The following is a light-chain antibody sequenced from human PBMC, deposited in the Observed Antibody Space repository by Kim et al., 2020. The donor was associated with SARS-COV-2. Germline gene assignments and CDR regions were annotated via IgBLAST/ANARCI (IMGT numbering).Light chain of an antibody. J-gene: IGKJ2*01. CDR2: DAS. CDR1: QSVSSNY. CDR3: QQYGSSPYT. Sequence: LSPGERAALSCRASQSVSSNYLAWYQQKPGQAPRLLIYDASSRATGIPDRFSGSGSGTDFTLTISRLEPEDFAVYYCQQYGSSPYTFGQGTKLEI. V-gene: IGKV3-20*01.